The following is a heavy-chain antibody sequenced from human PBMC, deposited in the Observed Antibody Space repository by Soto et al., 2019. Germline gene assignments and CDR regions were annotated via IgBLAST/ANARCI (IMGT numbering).Heavy chain of an antibody. Sequence: EVQLVESGGDLVQPGGSLRLSCAASGITFSRHWMHWVRQAPGKGLVWVSRVESEGGDTTYADSVKGRFIISRDNAKNTLYLQMNNLRAEDTAVYFCAKGVGEYGGAELGYWGQGTLVTVYS. J-gene: IGHJ4*02. CDR1: GITFSRHW. CDR3: AKGVGEYGGAELGY. V-gene: IGHV3-74*01. CDR2: VESEGGDT. D-gene: IGHD3-10*01.